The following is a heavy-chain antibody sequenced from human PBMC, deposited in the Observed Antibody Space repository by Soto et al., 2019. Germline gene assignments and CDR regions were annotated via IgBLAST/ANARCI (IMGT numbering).Heavy chain of an antibody. V-gene: IGHV1-3*01. CDR1: GYTFTSYA. D-gene: IGHD3-22*01. CDR2: INAGNGNT. CDR3: ARDYDSSGYGDY. J-gene: IGHJ4*02. Sequence: ASVKVSCKASGYTFTSYAMHWVRQAPGQRLEWMGWINAGNGNTKYSQKFQGRVTITRDTSASTAYMELSSLRSEDTAVYYCARDYDSSGYGDYWGQGTLVTVPS.